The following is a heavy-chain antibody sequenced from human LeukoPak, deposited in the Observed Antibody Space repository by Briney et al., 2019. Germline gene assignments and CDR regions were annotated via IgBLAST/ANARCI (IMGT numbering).Heavy chain of an antibody. CDR3: AKDRTYYYDSSGYIDY. Sequence: GGSLRLSCAASGFTVSSNYMSWVRQAPGKGLEWVSVIYSGGGTYYADSVKGRFTISRDNSKNTLYLQMNSLRAEDTAVYHCAKDRTYYYDSSGYIDYWGQGTLVTVSS. J-gene: IGHJ4*02. D-gene: IGHD3-22*01. CDR1: GFTVSSNY. CDR2: IYSGGGT. V-gene: IGHV3-53*01.